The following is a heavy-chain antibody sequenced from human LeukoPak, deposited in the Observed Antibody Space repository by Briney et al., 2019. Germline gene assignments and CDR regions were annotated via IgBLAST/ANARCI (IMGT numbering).Heavy chain of an antibody. CDR3: ARNLRYCSSTSCSWGLYYYYYMDV. CDR2: INHSGST. CDR1: GGSFSGYY. J-gene: IGHJ6*03. V-gene: IGHV4-34*01. D-gene: IGHD2-2*01. Sequence: SETLSLTCAVYGGSFSGYYWSWIRQPPGKGLEWIGEINHSGSTSYNPSLKSRVTISVDTSKNQFSLKLSSVTAADTAVYYCARNLRYCSSTSCSWGLYYYYYMDVWGKGTTVTVSS.